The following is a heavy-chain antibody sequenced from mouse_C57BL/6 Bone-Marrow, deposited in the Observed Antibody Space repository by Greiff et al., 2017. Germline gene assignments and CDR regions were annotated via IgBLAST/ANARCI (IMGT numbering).Heavy chain of an antibody. D-gene: IGHD1-1*01. V-gene: IGHV1-55*01. CDR2: IYPGSGST. CDR3: ARWGYGSSLWFAY. Sequence: QVQLQQPGAELVKPGASVKMSCKASGYTFTSYWITWVKQRPGQGLEWIGDIYPGSGSTNYNEKFKSKATLTVDTSSSTAYMQLSSLTSEDSAVYYCARWGYGSSLWFAYWGQGTLVTVSA. CDR1: GYTFTSYW. J-gene: IGHJ3*01.